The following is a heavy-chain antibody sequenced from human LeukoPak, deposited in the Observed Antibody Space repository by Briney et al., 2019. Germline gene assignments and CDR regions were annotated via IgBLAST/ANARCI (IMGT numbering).Heavy chain of an antibody. CDR1: GFTFSSYS. CDR3: AGAGDGDY. J-gene: IGHJ4*02. D-gene: IGHD1-1*01. CDR2: ISSSSTI. V-gene: IGHV3-48*01. Sequence: GGSLRLSCAASGFTFSSYSMNWVRQAPGKGLEWVSYISSSSTIYYADSVKGRFTISRDNAKNSLYLQMNSLRAEDTAVYYCAGAGDGDYWGQGTLVTVSS.